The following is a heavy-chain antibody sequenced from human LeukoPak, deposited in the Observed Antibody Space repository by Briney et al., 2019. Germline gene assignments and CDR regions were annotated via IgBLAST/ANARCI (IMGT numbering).Heavy chain of an antibody. D-gene: IGHD2-21*02. CDR2: ISGSSGGT. CDR1: GFTFSSYA. V-gene: IGHV3-23*01. J-gene: IGHJ3*02. Sequence: GGSLRLSCAASGFTFSSYAMSWVRQAPGKGLEWVSAISGSSGGTYYADSVKGRFTISRDNSKNTLYLQMNSLRAEDTAVYYCAKPHKIDIYCGGDCYAFDIWGQGTMVTVSS. CDR3: AKPHKIDIYCGGDCYAFDI.